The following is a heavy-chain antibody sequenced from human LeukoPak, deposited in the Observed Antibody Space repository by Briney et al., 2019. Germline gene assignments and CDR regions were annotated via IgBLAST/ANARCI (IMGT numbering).Heavy chain of an antibody. CDR1: GFTFSSYC. CDR2: IGYDGSNK. Sequence: GGSLRLSCSASGFTFSSYCMHWVRQALGKGLEWVAVIGYDGSNKYYADSVKGLCTISRDNSKNTLYLQMNSLRAEHTAVYYCASDYCSRPRCYVFDYWRQGPLVTLPS. V-gene: IGHV3-33*01. D-gene: IGHD2-2*01. J-gene: IGHJ4*02. CDR3: ASDYCSRPRCYVFDY.